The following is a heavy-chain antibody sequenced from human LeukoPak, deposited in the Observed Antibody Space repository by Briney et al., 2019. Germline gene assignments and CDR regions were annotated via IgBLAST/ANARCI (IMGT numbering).Heavy chain of an antibody. D-gene: IGHD3-22*01. J-gene: IGHJ4*02. V-gene: IGHV1-69*04. CDR2: IIPIPGIA. CDR3: ARDGDYYDSSGYYYPSFDY. CDR1: GGTFSSYT. Sequence: ASVKVSCKASGGTFSSYTISWVRQAPGQGLEWMGRIIPIPGIANYAQKFQGRVTITADKSTSTAYMELSSLRSEDTAVYYCARDGDYYDSSGYYYPSFDYWGQGTLVTVSS.